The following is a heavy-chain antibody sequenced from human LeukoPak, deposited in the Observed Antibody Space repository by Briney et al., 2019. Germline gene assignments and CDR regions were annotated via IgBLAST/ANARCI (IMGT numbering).Heavy chain of an antibody. CDR3: ARDPDQDPYNWFDP. Sequence: SGGSLRLSCAASGFTFSSYSMNWVRQAPGKGLEWVSSISSSSYIYYADSVKGRFTISRDNAKNSLYLQMNSLRAEDTAVYYCARDPDQDPYNWFDPWGQGTLVAVSS. V-gene: IGHV3-21*01. D-gene: IGHD2-15*01. J-gene: IGHJ5*02. CDR2: ISSSSYI. CDR1: GFTFSSYS.